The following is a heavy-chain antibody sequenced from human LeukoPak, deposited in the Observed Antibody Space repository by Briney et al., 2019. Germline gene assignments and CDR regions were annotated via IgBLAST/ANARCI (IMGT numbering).Heavy chain of an antibody. V-gene: IGHV3-15*01. D-gene: IGHD3-22*01. J-gene: IGHJ4*02. CDR3: TKHLNYYDSSAYY. Sequence: PGGSLRLSCAASGFTFSSYAMSWVRQAPGKGLEWVGRITSRTDGGTTDYAAPVKARFTISRDDSKNTLYLQMNSLKTEDTAVYYCTKHLNYYDSSAYYWGQGTLVTVSS. CDR2: ITSRTDGGTT. CDR1: GFTFSSYA.